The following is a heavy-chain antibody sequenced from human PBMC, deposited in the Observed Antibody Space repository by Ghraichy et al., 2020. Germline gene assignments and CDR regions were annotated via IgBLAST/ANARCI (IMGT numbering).Heavy chain of an antibody. CDR3: ARAGYYPYYLDV. V-gene: IGHV4-59*01. CDR1: GGSISSYY. CDR2: MYDSGST. J-gene: IGHJ6*03. Sequence: SETLSLTCTVSGGSISSYYWSWIRQPPGKGLEWIGYMYDSGSTNYNPSLKSRVTISVDTSKNQFSLKLSSVTAADTAVYYCARAGYYPYYLDVWGKGTTVTVSS. D-gene: IGHD3-10*01.